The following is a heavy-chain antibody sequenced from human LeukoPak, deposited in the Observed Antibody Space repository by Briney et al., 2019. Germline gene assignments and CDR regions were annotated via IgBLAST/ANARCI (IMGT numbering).Heavy chain of an antibody. CDR1: GFTFSSYG. D-gene: IGHD3-22*01. CDR2: IWYDGSNK. V-gene: IGHV3-33*06. Sequence: GGSLRLSCAASGFTFSSYGMHWVRQAPGKGLEWVAVIWYDGSNKYYADSVKGRFTISRDNSKNTLYLQMNSLGAEDTAVYYCAKPRNYYDSEYYFDYWGQGTLVTVSS. J-gene: IGHJ4*02. CDR3: AKPRNYYDSEYYFDY.